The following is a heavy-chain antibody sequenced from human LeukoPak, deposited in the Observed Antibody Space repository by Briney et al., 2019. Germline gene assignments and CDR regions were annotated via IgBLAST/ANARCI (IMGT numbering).Heavy chain of an antibody. Sequence: GGSLRLSCAASGFTFSSYEMNWVRQAPGKGLEWVSYISSSGSTIYYADSVKGRFTISRDNSKNTLYLQMNSLRAEDTAVYYCAPEGCSGGSCLYFDYWGQGTLVTVSS. J-gene: IGHJ4*02. D-gene: IGHD2-15*01. V-gene: IGHV3-48*03. CDR3: APEGCSGGSCLYFDY. CDR1: GFTFSSYE. CDR2: ISSSGSTI.